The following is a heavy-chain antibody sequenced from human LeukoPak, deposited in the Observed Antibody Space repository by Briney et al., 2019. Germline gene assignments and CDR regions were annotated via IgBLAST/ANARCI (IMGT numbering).Heavy chain of an antibody. CDR1: GGTFSSYA. V-gene: IGHV1-69*05. CDR2: IIPIFGTA. J-gene: IGHJ4*02. CDR3: ARGEMATVYFDY. D-gene: IGHD5-24*01. Sequence: SVKVSCKASGGTFSSYAISWVRQAPGQGLEWMGGIIPIFGTANYAQEFQGRVTITTDESTSTAYMELSSLRSEDTAVYYCARGEMATVYFDYWGQGTLVTVSS.